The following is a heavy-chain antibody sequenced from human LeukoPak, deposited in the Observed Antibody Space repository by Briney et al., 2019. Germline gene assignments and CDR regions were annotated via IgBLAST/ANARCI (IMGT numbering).Heavy chain of an antibody. CDR3: ARFPLLGNPKIFDY. V-gene: IGHV3-23*01. D-gene: IGHD7-27*01. J-gene: IGHJ4*02. Sequence: GGSLRLSCAASGFTFSSYGMSWVRQAPGKGLEWVSAISGSGGSTYYADSVKGRFTISRDNAKNSLYLQMNSLRAEDTAVYYCARFPLLGNPKIFDYWGQGTLVTVSS. CDR1: GFTFSSYG. CDR2: ISGSGGST.